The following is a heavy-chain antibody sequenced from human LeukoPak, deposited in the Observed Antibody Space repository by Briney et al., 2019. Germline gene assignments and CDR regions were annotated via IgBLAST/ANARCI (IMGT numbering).Heavy chain of an antibody. CDR2: ISSSTAYI. CDR1: GFTFSAHA. CDR3: ARENFYDSSGYDAFDI. J-gene: IGHJ3*02. V-gene: IGHV3-21*01. Sequence: GGSLRLSCAASGFTFSAHAMTWVRQAPGKGLEWVSSISSSTAYIYYADSVKGRFTISRDNAKNSLYLQMNSLRAEDTAAYYCARENFYDSSGYDAFDIWGQGTMVTVSS. D-gene: IGHD3-22*01.